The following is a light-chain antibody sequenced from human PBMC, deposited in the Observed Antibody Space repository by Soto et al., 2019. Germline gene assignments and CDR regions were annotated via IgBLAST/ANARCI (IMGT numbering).Light chain of an antibody. V-gene: IGKV1-39*01. Sequence: DVQMTQSPSSLSASVGDRVTITCRASQNIDIYLNWYQQKPGRPPTLLIYTTSRLQSGVPTRFSGSGSGTDFTLTISNLQPEDFETYSCHQSCITPPAFGQGTNVDIK. J-gene: IGKJ2*01. CDR2: TTS. CDR1: QNIDIY. CDR3: HQSCITPPA.